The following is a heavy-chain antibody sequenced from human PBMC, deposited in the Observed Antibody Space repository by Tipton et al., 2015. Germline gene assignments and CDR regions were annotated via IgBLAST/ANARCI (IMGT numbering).Heavy chain of an antibody. CDR2: INPGNSDI. V-gene: IGHV5-51*01. J-gene: IGHJ4*02. Sequence: VQLVQSGAEVKKPGESLNISCKGSGYRFTTYWIGWVRQMPGKGPEWMGIINPGNSDIRYSPSFEGQVTISVDKSINTAYLQWSSLKASDSAMYYCARSADFWNAYTVCYFDYWGQGTLVTVSS. CDR1: GYRFTTYW. CDR3: ARSADFWNAYTVCYFDY. D-gene: IGHD3-3*01.